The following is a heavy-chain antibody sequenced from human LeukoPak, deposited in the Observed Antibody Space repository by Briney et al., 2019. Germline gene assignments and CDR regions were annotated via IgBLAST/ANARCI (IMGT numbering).Heavy chain of an antibody. J-gene: IGHJ5*02. CDR1: GGSISSGGYS. CDR3: ARDQSSSWYWFDP. V-gene: IGHV4-30-2*01. Sequence: PSETLSLTCAVSGGSISSGGYSWNWIRQPPGKGLEWIGYIYHSGTTYYNPSLKSRVTISVDRSKNQFSLKLSSVTAADTAVYYCARDQSSSWYWFDPWGQGTLVAVSP. D-gene: IGHD6-13*01. CDR2: IYHSGTT.